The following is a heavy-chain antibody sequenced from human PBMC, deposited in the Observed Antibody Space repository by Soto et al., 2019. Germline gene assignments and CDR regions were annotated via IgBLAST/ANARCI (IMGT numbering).Heavy chain of an antibody. CDR2: IYTSGST. CDR1: GGSISSYY. V-gene: IGHV4-4*07. Sequence: QVQLQESGPGLVKPSETLSLTCTVSGGSISSYYWSWIRQPAGKGLEWIGRIYTSGSTNYNPSLKSRVTMRVDTSKVPFRLKLSTASDAATAVYYCARGGSGSYYDYYFDYRGQAPLVTVSS. D-gene: IGHD1-26*01. J-gene: IGHJ4*02. CDR3: ARGGSGSYYDYYFDY.